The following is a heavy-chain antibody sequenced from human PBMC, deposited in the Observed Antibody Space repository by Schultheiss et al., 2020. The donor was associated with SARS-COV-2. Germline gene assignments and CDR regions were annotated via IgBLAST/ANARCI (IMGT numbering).Heavy chain of an antibody. CDR1: GGSISSGGYY. CDR2: IYYSGST. Sequence: SQTLSLTCTVSGGSISSGGYYWSWIRQPPGKGLEWIGYIYYSGSTYYNPSLKSRVTISVDTSKNQFSLKLSSVTAADTAVYYCARIRLGGDFWSGYYMGGYYFDYWGQGTLVTVSS. D-gene: IGHD3-3*01. J-gene: IGHJ4*02. V-gene: IGHV4-31*03. CDR3: ARIRLGGDFWSGYYMGGYYFDY.